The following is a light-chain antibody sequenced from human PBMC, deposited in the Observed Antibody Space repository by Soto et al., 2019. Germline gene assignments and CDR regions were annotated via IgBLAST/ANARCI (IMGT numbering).Light chain of an antibody. V-gene: IGKV3-20*01. Sequence: EIVLTQSPGTLSLSPGERATLSCRASQSVSSSYLAWYQQKPGQAPSSLIYGASSRATGIPDRFSGSGSGADFTLTISRLEPEEFALYYCQHYGSLVLTFGGGTKVEIK. CDR1: QSVSSSY. CDR3: QHYGSLVLT. CDR2: GAS. J-gene: IGKJ4*01.